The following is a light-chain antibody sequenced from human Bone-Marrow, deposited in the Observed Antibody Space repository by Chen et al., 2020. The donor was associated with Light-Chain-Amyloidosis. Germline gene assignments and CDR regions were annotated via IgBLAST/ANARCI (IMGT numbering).Light chain of an antibody. CDR2: DDI. V-gene: IGLV3-21*02. CDR3: QVWDRSSDRPV. J-gene: IGLJ3*02. CDR1: NIGSTS. Sequence: SYVPTQPSSVSVAPGQPATTACGGNNIGSTSVHWYQQPPGQAPLLVVYDDIDRPSGIPERLSGSNSGNTATLTISRVEAGDEADYYCQVWDRSSDRPVFGGGTKLTVL.